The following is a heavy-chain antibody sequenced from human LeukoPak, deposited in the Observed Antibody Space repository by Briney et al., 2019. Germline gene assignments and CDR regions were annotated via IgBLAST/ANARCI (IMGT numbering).Heavy chain of an antibody. Sequence: SETLSLTCTVSGDSISNYYWSWIRQPAGKGLEWIGRMYTSGATHYNPSLKSRATMSVDTSKNHLSLTLSSVTAADRAVYYCAREGPAASASMLFYYFMNVWGKGTTVTVSS. CDR1: GDSISNYY. CDR2: MYTSGAT. J-gene: IGHJ6*03. CDR3: AREGPAASASMLFYYFMNV. D-gene: IGHD2-2*01. V-gene: IGHV4-4*07.